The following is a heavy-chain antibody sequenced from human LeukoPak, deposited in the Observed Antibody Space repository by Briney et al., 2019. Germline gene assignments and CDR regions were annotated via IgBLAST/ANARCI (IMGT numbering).Heavy chain of an antibody. J-gene: IGHJ3*01. Sequence: SETLSLICTVSGGSISSSSYYWGWIRQPPGKGLEWIGSIYYSGSTYYNPSLKSRVTISVDTSKNQFSLKLSSVTAADTAVYYCARLRPGDFWGQGTMVTVSS. CDR1: GGSISSSSYY. CDR3: ARLRPGDF. CDR2: IYYSGST. V-gene: IGHV4-39*07.